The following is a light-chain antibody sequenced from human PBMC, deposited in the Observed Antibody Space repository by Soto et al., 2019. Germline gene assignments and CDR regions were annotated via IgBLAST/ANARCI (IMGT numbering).Light chain of an antibody. Sequence: DIVMPQTPLSLSVTPGQPASISCKSSQSLLHSDGKTYFYWYLQKPGQPPQLLIYEVSNRFSGVSNRFRGSGSRTSCTLKISRVEAEDVGVYHCEQSEQPPLTFGQGTKVEIK. V-gene: IGKV2D-29*01. CDR2: EVS. CDR1: QSLLHSDGKTY. J-gene: IGKJ1*01. CDR3: EQSEQPPLT.